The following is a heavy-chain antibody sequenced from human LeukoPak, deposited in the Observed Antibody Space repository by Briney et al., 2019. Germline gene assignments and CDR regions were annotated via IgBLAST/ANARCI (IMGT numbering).Heavy chain of an antibody. CDR2: ISSSSSYI. Sequence: GGSLRLSCAASGFTFSSYSMNWDRQAPGKGLEWVSSISSSSSYIYYADSVKGRFTISRDSAKNSLYLQMNSLRAEDTAVYYCARDPGYSYGSDAFDIWGQGTMVTASS. CDR1: GFTFSSYS. D-gene: IGHD5-18*01. V-gene: IGHV3-21*01. J-gene: IGHJ3*02. CDR3: ARDPGYSYGSDAFDI.